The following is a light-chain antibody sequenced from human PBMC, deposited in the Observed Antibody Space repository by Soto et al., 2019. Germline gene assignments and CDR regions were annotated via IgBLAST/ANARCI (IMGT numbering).Light chain of an antibody. CDR1: SSNIGKNH. CDR2: DNN. CDR3: GTWDTSLSAGV. Sequence: QSVLTQPPSVSAAPGQKVTISCSGSSSNIGKNHVSWYQQFPRTAPKLLIYDNNKRPSGIPDRFSGSKSGTSATLGITGLQAGDEADFYYGTWDTSLSAGVFAGGTKLTVL. V-gene: IGLV1-51*01. J-gene: IGLJ3*02.